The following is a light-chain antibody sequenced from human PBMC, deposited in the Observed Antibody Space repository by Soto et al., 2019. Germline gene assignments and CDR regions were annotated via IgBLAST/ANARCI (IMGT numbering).Light chain of an antibody. CDR1: QSVSSSY. J-gene: IGKJ1*01. CDR2: GAS. CDR3: QQYGSSPPFT. Sequence: ELVLTQSACTLSLSAGDRATLSSSASQSVSSSYLAWYQQKPRQAPRLVIYGASSRATGIPDRFGGSGSGTDFTLTISRLEPEDFAVYYCQQYGSSPPFTFGQGTKVDIK. V-gene: IGKV3-20*01.